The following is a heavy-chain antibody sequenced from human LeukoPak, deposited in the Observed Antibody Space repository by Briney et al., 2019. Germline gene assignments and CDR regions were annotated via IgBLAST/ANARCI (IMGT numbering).Heavy chain of an antibody. Sequence: GESLKISCKGSGYRFTSYWIGWVRQMPGKGPEWMGIIYPGDSDTRYSPSFQGQATISADKSISTAYLQWSSLKASDTAMYYCATHSSGWYNNAFDIWGQGTMVTVSS. D-gene: IGHD6-19*01. CDR3: ATHSSGWYNNAFDI. CDR2: IYPGDSDT. J-gene: IGHJ3*02. V-gene: IGHV5-51*01. CDR1: GYRFTSYW.